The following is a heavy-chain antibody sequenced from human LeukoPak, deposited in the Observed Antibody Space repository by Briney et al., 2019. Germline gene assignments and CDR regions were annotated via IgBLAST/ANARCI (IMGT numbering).Heavy chain of an antibody. CDR1: GFTVSSNY. D-gene: IGHD2-2*01. CDR3: ASLVVPAAYYYYMDV. V-gene: IGHV3-66*01. Sequence: GGSLRLSCAASGFTVSSNYMSWVRQAPGKGLEWVSVIYSGGSTYYADSVKGRFTISRDNSKNSLYLQMNSLRAEDTAVYYCASLVVPAAYYYYMDVWGKGTTVTVSS. CDR2: IYSGGST. J-gene: IGHJ6*03.